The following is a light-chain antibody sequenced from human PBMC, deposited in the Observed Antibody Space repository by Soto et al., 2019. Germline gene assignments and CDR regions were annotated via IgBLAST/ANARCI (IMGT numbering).Light chain of an antibody. J-gene: IGKJ1*01. V-gene: IGKV1-33*01. CDR2: DAS. CDR1: QDISNY. Sequence: DIQMTQSPSSLSASVGDRVTITCQASQDISNYLNWYQQKPGKPPKPLIYDASNLETGVPSRFNVSESGTNFTFTIRRLQPEDIATYDCLQNDDVPSTFGQGTKEEIK. CDR3: LQNDDVPST.